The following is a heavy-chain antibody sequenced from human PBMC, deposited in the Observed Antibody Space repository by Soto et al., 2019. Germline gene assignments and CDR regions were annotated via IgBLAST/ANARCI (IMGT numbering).Heavy chain of an antibody. CDR2: IYLGDSDT. CDR3: ASHYKSLAD. CDR1: VSSLTTSW. V-gene: IGHV5-51*01. J-gene: IGHJ1*01. D-gene: IGHD3-16*01. Sequence: PGESLNISCNGSVSSLTTSWIGWLRQMSGEDLEWMGVIYLGDSDTRYSPCFQGEVTVSADKSINTAFLQWSGLKASDTARYYCASHYKSLADWG.